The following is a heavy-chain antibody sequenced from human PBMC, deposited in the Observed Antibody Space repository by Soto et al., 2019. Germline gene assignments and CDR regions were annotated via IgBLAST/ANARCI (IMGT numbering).Heavy chain of an antibody. CDR1: GCTFTSYY. J-gene: IGHJ4*02. V-gene: IGHV1-46*01. D-gene: IGHD3-22*01. Sequence: ASLKVSCKTSGCTFTSYYVRCVRQTPGQGLEWMGIINPSGGSTNYAQKFQGRVTMTRDTSTSTVYMELSSLRSADTAVYYCARIRYYDSSGSPALDYWGQGTLVTSPQ. CDR2: INPSGGST. CDR3: ARIRYYDSSGSPALDY.